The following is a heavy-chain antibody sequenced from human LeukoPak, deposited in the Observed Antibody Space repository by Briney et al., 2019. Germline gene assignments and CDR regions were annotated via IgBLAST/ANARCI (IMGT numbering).Heavy chain of an antibody. D-gene: IGHD6-13*01. CDR1: GFTFNTYG. CDR2: ISYSGGSS. Sequence: QPGGSLRLSCAPSGFTFNTYGMIWVRQAPGKGLEWVSGISYSGGSSYYADSVKGRFTISRDNSKNTLYLQMSSLRAEDTAVYYCANDLRYSTSSARKNYFDYWGQRTLVTVSS. V-gene: IGHV3-23*01. J-gene: IGHJ4*02. CDR3: ANDLRYSTSSARKNYFDY.